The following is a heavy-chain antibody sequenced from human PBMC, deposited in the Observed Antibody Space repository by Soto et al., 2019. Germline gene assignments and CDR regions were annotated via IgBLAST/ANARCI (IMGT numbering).Heavy chain of an antibody. CDR1: GYTFTSYG. CDR2: ISAHNGNT. D-gene: IGHD3-10*01. V-gene: IGHV1-18*01. Sequence: QVHLVQSGAEVKKPGASVKVSCKASGYTFTSYGITWVRQAPGQGLEWMGWISAHNGNTDYAQKLQGRVIVTRHSPTSTAYMELRSLRSDDTAVYYCARGRYGAYWGQGDLVTVSS. J-gene: IGHJ4*02. CDR3: ARGRYGAY.